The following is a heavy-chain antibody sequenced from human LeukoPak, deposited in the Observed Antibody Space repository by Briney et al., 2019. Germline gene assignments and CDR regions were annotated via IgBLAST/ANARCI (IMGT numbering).Heavy chain of an antibody. CDR1: GGSISSDY. CDR2: MFYTGST. V-gene: IGHV4-59*01. Sequence: KPSETLSLTCSVSGGSISSDYWAWIRQPPGKGLDWIGYMFYTGSTNYSPSLKSRVTISLATSKNQFSLKLSSVTAADTAVYYCARVSVVYGMDVWGRGTTVTVSS. J-gene: IGHJ6*02. CDR3: ARVSVVYGMDV.